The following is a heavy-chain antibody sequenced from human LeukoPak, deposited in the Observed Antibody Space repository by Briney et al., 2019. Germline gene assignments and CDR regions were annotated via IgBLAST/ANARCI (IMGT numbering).Heavy chain of an antibody. V-gene: IGHV1-69*01. CDR1: GGTFSIYA. J-gene: IGHJ4*02. CDR3: ARDPEYYCSARSCYSY. CDR2: IIPIFGTA. Sequence: SVRVSCKASGGTFSIYAISWVRQAPGQGLEWTGGIIPIFGTANYAQKFQGRVTITADESTSTAYMELSSLRSEDTAVYYCARDPEYYCSARSCYSYWGQGTLVTVSS. D-gene: IGHD2-15*01.